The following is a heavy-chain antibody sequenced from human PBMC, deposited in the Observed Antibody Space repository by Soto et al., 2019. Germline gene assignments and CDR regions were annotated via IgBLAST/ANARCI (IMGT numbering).Heavy chain of an antibody. Sequence: PSETLSLTCTVSGGSISSYYWSWIRQPPGKGLEWIGYIYYSGSTNYNPSLKSRVTISVDTSKNQFSLKLSSVTAADTAVYYCARGDPLLWFGEKVYYGMDVWGPGTTVTVSS. CDR3: ARGDPLLWFGEKVYYGMDV. V-gene: IGHV4-59*01. CDR2: IYYSGST. D-gene: IGHD3-10*01. J-gene: IGHJ6*02. CDR1: GGSISSYY.